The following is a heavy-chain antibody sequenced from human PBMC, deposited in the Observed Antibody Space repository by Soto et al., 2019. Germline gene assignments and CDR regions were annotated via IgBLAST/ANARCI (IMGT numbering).Heavy chain of an antibody. Sequence: PGESLKISCKGSGHSFTSYWIGWVRQMPGKGLEWMGIIYPGDSDTRYSPSFQGQVTISADKSISTAYLQWSSLKASDTAMYYCASLGGYYGSPPYYYGMDVWGQGTTVTVS. CDR3: ASLGGYYGSPPYYYGMDV. D-gene: IGHD3-10*01. CDR2: IYPGDSDT. J-gene: IGHJ6*02. V-gene: IGHV5-51*01. CDR1: GHSFTSYW.